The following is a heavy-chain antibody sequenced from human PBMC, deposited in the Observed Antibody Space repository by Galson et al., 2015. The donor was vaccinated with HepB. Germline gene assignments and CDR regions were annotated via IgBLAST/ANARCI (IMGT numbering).Heavy chain of an antibody. CDR1: GFTFSTYG. CDR3: AKDALWGYEDSSGYHFDY. CDR2: ISYDGSNK. Sequence: SLRLSCAASGFTFSTYGMHWVRQAPGKGLEWVAVISYDGSNKYYADSVKGRFTISRDNSKNTLYLQMNSRRADDTAVYYCAKDALWGYEDSSGYHFDYWGQGTLVTVSS. J-gene: IGHJ4*02. V-gene: IGHV3-30*18. D-gene: IGHD3-22*01.